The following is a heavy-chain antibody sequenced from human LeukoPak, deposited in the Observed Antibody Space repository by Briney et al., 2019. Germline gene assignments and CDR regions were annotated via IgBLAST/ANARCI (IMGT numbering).Heavy chain of an antibody. CDR2: IYNSGST. V-gene: IGHV4-59*01. Sequence: PSETLSLTCSVSGDSISIYYWSWIRQPPGKGLEWIGYIYNSGSTNYNPSLKSRVTISVDTSKNQFSLKLTSVTAADTAVYYCARDRELGYWGQGTLVTASS. D-gene: IGHD3-10*01. J-gene: IGHJ4*02. CDR1: GDSISIYY. CDR3: ARDRELGY.